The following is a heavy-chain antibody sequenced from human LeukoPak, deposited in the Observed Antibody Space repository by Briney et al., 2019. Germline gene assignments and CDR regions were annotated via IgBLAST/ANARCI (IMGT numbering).Heavy chain of an antibody. Sequence: GGSLRLSCAASGFTFSNHAMSWVRQAPGKGLQWVSVISGGGRTTEYADSVKGRFTVSRDNSVNTLSLHMDSLRVEDTAIYHCAKNVVFTRYFDSWGQGTLVTVSS. J-gene: IGHJ4*02. CDR3: AKNVVFTRYFDS. CDR1: GFTFSNHA. CDR2: ISGGGRTT. V-gene: IGHV3-23*01. D-gene: IGHD2-21*01.